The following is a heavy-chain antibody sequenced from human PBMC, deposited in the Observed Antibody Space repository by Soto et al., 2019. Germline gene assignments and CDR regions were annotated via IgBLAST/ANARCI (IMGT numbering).Heavy chain of an antibody. V-gene: IGHV4-31*03. CDR1: GGSISSGGYY. CDR3: ASNRMATRYNWFDP. Sequence: SETLSLTCTVSGGSISSGGYYWSWIRQHPGKGLEWIGYIYYSGSTYYNPSLKSRVTISVDTSKNQFSLKLSSVTAADTAVCYCASNRMATRYNWFDPWGQGTLVTVSS. J-gene: IGHJ5*02. CDR2: IYYSGST. D-gene: IGHD1-1*01.